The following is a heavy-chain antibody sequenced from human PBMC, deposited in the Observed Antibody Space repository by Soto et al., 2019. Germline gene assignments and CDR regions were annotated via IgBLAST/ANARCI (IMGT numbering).Heavy chain of an antibody. CDR1: GFSFSSYG. V-gene: IGHV3-30*18. Sequence: QEQLVESGGGVVQPGRSLRLTCAASGFSFSSYGMHWVRQAPGKGLEWVAVISYDGSNKYYADSVKGRFTISRDNSKNTLYLQMNSLRAEDTAVYYCAKDGQPLTYSPDYWGQGTLVTVSS. CDR3: AKDGQPLTYSPDY. J-gene: IGHJ4*02. D-gene: IGHD2-15*01. CDR2: ISYDGSNK.